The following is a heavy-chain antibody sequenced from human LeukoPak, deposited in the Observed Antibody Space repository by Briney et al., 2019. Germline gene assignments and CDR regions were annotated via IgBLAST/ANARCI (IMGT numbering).Heavy chain of an antibody. CDR3: ARERITMVRGVIGRFDP. CDR1: GFTFSSYG. Sequence: GGSLRLSCAASGFTFSSYGMHWARQAPGKGLEWVAVIWYDGSNKYYADSVKGRFTISRDNSKNTLYLQMNSLRAEDTAVYYCARERITMVRGVIGRFDPWGQGTLVTVSS. J-gene: IGHJ5*02. CDR2: IWYDGSNK. D-gene: IGHD3-10*01. V-gene: IGHV3-33*01.